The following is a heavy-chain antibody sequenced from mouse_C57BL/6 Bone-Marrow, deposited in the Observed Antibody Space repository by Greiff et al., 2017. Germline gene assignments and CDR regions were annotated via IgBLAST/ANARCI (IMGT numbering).Heavy chain of an antibody. CDR2: INPNNGGT. V-gene: IGHV1-18*01. J-gene: IGHJ2*01. CDR3: ARSGDGYYPYYFDY. D-gene: IGHD2-3*01. CDR1: GYTFTDYN. Sequence: VQLKQSGPELVKPGASVKIPCKASGYTFTDYNMDWVKQNHGKSLEWIGDINPNNGGTIYNQKFKGKATLTVDKSSSTDYMELRSLTSEDTAVYYCARSGDGYYPYYFDYWGQGTTLTVSS.